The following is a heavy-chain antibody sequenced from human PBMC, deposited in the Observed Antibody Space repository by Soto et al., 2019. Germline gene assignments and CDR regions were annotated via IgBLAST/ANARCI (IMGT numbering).Heavy chain of an antibody. CDR1: GFTFSSYW. CDR3: ARRRGTFNMDV. J-gene: IGHJ6*03. D-gene: IGHD1-1*01. CDR2: IKQDGSDK. Sequence: GGSLRLSCAASGFTFSSYWMSWVRQAPGKGLEWVANIKQDGSDKYYVDSVKGRFTIWRDNAKNSLYLQMNSLRAEDTAVYYCARRRGTFNMDVWGKGTTVTVSS. V-gene: IGHV3-7*01.